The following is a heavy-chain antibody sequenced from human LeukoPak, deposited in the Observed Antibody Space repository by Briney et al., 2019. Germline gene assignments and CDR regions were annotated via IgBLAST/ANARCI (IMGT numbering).Heavy chain of an antibody. CDR2: IYYSGST. CDR1: GGSISSYY. V-gene: IGHV4-59*01. Sequence: SETLSLTCSVSGGSISSYYWSWIRQPPGKGLEWTGYIYYSGSTNCNPSLKSRVTISVDTSKNQFSLKLSSVTAADTAVYYCARGAHYYDSSGYLMPLNYWGQGTLVTVSS. CDR3: ARGAHYYDSSGYLMPLNY. J-gene: IGHJ4*02. D-gene: IGHD3-22*01.